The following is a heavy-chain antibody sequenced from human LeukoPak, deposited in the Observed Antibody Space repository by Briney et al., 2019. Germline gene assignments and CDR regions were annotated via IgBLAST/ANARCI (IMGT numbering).Heavy chain of an antibody. Sequence: GGSLRLSCAASGFTFSSYGMSWVRQAPGKGLEWVSAISGSGGSTYYADSVKGRFTISRDNSKNTLYLQMNSLRAEDTAVFYCAKSPPPSTVTTHIDNWGQGTLVTVSS. J-gene: IGHJ4*02. CDR3: AKSPPPSTVTTHIDN. V-gene: IGHV3-23*01. CDR1: GFTFSSYG. D-gene: IGHD4-11*01. CDR2: ISGSGGST.